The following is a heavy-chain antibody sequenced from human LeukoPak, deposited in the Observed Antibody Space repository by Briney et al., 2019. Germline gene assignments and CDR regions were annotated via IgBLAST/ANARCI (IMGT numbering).Heavy chain of an antibody. V-gene: IGHV3-23*01. J-gene: IGHJ4*02. Sequence: PGGTLRLSCAASVHIFSRYGMSWVRQAPGEGLEWVSAFCGSGGSTYYAASVKGRFSISRENSKNTLYMLKNSLRAEDTAVYYCAKNMVGGVIMSSSFDYWGQGTLVTVSS. CDR3: AKNMVGGVIMSSSFDY. CDR1: VHIFSRYG. D-gene: IGHD3-10*01. CDR2: FCGSGGST.